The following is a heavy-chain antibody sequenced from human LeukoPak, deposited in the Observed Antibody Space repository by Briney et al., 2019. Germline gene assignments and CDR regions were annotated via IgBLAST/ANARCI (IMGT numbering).Heavy chain of an antibody. D-gene: IGHD5-12*01. CDR2: IYYSGST. CDR3: ARALRGYSGYDLFNFDY. Sequence: PSETLSLTYTVSGGSISSYYWSWIRQPPGKGLEWIGYIYYSGSTNYNPSLKSRVTISVDTSKNQFSLKLSSVTAADTAVYYCARALRGYSGYDLFNFDYWGQGTLVTVSS. V-gene: IGHV4-59*01. CDR1: GGSISSYY. J-gene: IGHJ4*02.